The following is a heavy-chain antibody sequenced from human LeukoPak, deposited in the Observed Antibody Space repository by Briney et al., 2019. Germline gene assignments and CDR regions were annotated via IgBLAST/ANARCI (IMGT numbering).Heavy chain of an antibody. Sequence: SETLSLTCTVSGGSISSNYWSWIRQPPGKGLEWIGYIYYSGSTNYNPSLKSRVTISVETSKNQFSLKLSSVTAADTAVYYCARSALSGGWGVDYWGQGTLVTVSS. CDR3: ARSALSGGWGVDY. CDR2: IYYSGST. D-gene: IGHD6-19*01. V-gene: IGHV4-59*08. CDR1: GGSISSNY. J-gene: IGHJ4*02.